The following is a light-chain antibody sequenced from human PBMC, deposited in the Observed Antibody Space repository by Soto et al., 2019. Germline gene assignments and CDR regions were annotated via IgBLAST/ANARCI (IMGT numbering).Light chain of an antibody. CDR3: QQYNSSPYT. J-gene: IGKJ2*01. V-gene: IGKV1-5*03. Sequence: DIQLTQSPSTLSPSVGDRITITCRASQSISSWLGWYQQKPGKAPKLLIYKAYSVQSGVPSRFSGSGSGTEFTLTISSRQPDDFATDDCQQYNSSPYTCGQGTKLEIK. CDR2: KAY. CDR1: QSISSW.